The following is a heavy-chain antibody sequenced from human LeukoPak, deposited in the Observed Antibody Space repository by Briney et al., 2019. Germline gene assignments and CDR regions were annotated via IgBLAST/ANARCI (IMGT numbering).Heavy chain of an antibody. CDR3: ARVPQLWFPFDY. D-gene: IGHD5-18*01. CDR2: SSSSSSYI. J-gene: IGHJ4*02. CDR1: GSTFSSYS. Sequence: GGSLRLSCAASGSTFSSYSMNWVRQAPGKGLEWVSSSSSSSSYIYYADSVKGRFTISRDNAKNSLYLQMNSLRAEDTAVYYCARVPQLWFPFDYWGQGTLVTVSS. V-gene: IGHV3-21*01.